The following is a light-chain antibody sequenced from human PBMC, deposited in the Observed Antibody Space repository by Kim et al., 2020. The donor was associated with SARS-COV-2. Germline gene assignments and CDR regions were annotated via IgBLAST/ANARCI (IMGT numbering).Light chain of an antibody. Sequence: QSITISCTGTSSDIGRYNYVSWYQQHPGKAPNLMIYDVTNRPSGVSNRFSGSKSGNTASLTISGLQAEDEAVYYCSSYTTGTTLVVFGGGTQLTVL. J-gene: IGLJ2*01. CDR1: SSDIGRYNY. V-gene: IGLV2-14*03. CDR2: DVT. CDR3: SSYTTGTTLVV.